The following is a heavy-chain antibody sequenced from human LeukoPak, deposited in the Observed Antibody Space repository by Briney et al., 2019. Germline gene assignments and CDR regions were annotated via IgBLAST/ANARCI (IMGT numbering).Heavy chain of an antibody. J-gene: IGHJ5*02. CDR1: GGSISSSSYY. Sequence: SETLSLTCTVSGGSISSSSYYWGWIRQPPGKGLEWIGNIYHDGSTYYNPSLKSRVTISIDTSKNQFSLKLKSVTAADTAVYYCAREGDVRGIILDWFDPWGQGTLVTVSS. CDR2: IYHDGST. D-gene: IGHD3-10*02. CDR3: AREGDVRGIILDWFDP. V-gene: IGHV4-39*07.